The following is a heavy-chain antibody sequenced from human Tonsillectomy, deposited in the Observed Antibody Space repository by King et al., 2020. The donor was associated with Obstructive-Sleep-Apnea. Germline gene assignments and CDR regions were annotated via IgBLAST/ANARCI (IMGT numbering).Heavy chain of an antibody. CDR2: ISYNGGNR. V-gene: IGHV3-30*04. CDR1: GFIFSSHA. CDR3: ARGSDGYDLGFQKFDS. Sequence: VQLVESGGGVVQPGRSLRLSCATSGFIFSSHAIHWVRQAPGKGLGWGALISYNGGNRYYADPVKGRFTISRDNSKNTLSLEMNNLRAEDTAMYYCARGSDGYDLGFQKFDSWGQGPLVTVSS. J-gene: IGHJ5*01. D-gene: IGHD5-12*01.